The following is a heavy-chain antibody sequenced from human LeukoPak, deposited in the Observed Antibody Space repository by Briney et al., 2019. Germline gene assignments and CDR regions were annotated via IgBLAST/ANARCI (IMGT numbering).Heavy chain of an antibody. D-gene: IGHD2-21*02. CDR3: AREGGGGDWSIDY. V-gene: IGHV3-21*01. Sequence: GGSLRLSRAASGFTFSSYSMNWVRQAPGKGLEWVSSISSSSSYIYYADSVKGRFTISRDNAKNSLYLQMNSLRAEDTAVYYCAREGGGGDWSIDYWGQGTLVTVSS. J-gene: IGHJ4*02. CDR2: ISSSSSYI. CDR1: GFTFSSYS.